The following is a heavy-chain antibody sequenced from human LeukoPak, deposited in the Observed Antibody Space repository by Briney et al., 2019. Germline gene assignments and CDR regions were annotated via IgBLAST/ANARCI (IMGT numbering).Heavy chain of an antibody. V-gene: IGHV3-21*01. Sequence: SGGSLRLSCAASGFTFSSYSMNGVRQAPGKGLEWVSSISSSSSYIYYADSVKGRFTISRDNAKVSLYRQMNSLRAEDTAVYYCARDSVVPAAIGALLDAFDIWGQGTMVTVSS. J-gene: IGHJ3*02. CDR1: GFTFSSYS. D-gene: IGHD2-2*02. CDR3: ARDSVVPAAIGALLDAFDI. CDR2: ISSSSSYI.